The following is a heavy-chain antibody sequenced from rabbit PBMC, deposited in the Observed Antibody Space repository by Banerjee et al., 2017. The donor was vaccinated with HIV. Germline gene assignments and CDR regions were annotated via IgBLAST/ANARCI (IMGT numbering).Heavy chain of an antibody. J-gene: IGHJ4*01. CDR1: GFSFSSSYY. CDR3: ARWSHDDYGDDNL. V-gene: IGHV1S40*01. Sequence: QSLEESGGDLVKPGASLTLTCTASGFSFSSSYYIFWVRQSPGKGLEWIACIYAGSSGSSYYASWAKGRFTISKTSSTTVTLQMTSLTAADTATYFCARWSHDDYGDDNLWGQGTLVTVS. CDR2: IYAGSSGSS. D-gene: IGHD2-1*01.